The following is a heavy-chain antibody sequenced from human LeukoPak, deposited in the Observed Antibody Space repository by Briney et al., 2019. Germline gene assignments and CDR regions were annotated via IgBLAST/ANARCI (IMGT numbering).Heavy chain of an antibody. CDR3: AKGGISGAGGLGS. J-gene: IGHJ5*02. D-gene: IGHD2/OR15-2a*01. Sequence: GGSLRLSCVGSGFSFRSGAVTWVRLAPGKGLEWVSSIGGGADTYYAESVRGRFSISRDNSKATVSLQMSSLTADDTAVYYCAKGGISGAGGLGSWGQGTLVAVSS. CDR2: IGGGADT. V-gene: IGHV3-23*01. CDR1: GFSFRSGA.